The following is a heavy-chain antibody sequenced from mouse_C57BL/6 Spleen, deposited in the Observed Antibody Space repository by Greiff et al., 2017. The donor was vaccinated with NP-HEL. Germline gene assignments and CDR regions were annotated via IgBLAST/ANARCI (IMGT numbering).Heavy chain of an antibody. CDR1: GYTFTSYW. D-gene: IGHD2-3*01. CDR3: ARSDDGYPAWFAY. V-gene: IGHV1-69*01. J-gene: IGHJ3*01. Sequence: QVQLQQPGAELVMPGASVKLSCKASGYTFTSYWMHWVKQRPGQGLEWIGEIDPSDSYTNYNQKFKGKSTLTVDKSSSTAYMQLSSLTSEDSAVYYCARSDDGYPAWFAYWGQGTLVTVSA. CDR2: IDPSDSYT.